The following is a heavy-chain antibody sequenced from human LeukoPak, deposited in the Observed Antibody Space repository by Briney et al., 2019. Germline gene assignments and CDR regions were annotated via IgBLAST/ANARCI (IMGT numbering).Heavy chain of an antibody. CDR2: IRYDGSNK. J-gene: IGHJ6*03. V-gene: IGHV3-30*02. CDR3: AKPRSYYDYVWGSYNILFGYYYYMDV. CDR1: GFTFSSYG. D-gene: IGHD3-16*01. Sequence: GGSLRLSCAASGFTFSSYGMHWVRQAPGKGLEWVAFIRYDGSNKYYADSVKGRFTISRDNSKNTLYLQMNSLRAEDTAVYYCAKPRSYYDYVWGSYNILFGYYYYMDVWGKGTTVTISS.